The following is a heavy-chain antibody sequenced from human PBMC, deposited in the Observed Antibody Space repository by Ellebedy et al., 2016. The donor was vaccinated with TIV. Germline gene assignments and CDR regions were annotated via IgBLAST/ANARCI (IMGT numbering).Heavy chain of an antibody. V-gene: IGHV4-39*01. CDR3: ARVGYSSGWCDY. J-gene: IGHJ4*02. Sequence: MPSETLSLTCTVSGGSISSSSYYWGWLRQPPGKGLEWIGSIYYSGSTYYNPSLKSRVTISVDTSKNQFSLKLSSVTDEDTAVYYCARVGYSSGWCDYWGQGTLVTVSS. D-gene: IGHD6-19*01. CDR1: GGSISSSSYY. CDR2: IYYSGST.